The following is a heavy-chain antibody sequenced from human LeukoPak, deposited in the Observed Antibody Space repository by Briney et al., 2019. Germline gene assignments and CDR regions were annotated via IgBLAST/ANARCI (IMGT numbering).Heavy chain of an antibody. CDR2: IYTSGST. D-gene: IGHD3-9*01. J-gene: IGHJ4*02. V-gene: IGHV4-4*07. CDR1: GGSIVSYY. Sequence: PSETLSLTCTVSGGSIVSYYWSWIRQPAGHGRKWIGRIYTSGSTNYNPSLTTRVTMSVNSFNNQISLMLSSVTSANAAVYDCARVSRKRYFDWCIDYWGQGTLVTVSS. CDR3: ARVSRKRYFDWCIDY.